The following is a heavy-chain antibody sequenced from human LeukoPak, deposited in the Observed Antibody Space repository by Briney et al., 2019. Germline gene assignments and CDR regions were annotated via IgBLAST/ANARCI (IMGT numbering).Heavy chain of an antibody. V-gene: IGHV4-4*02. CDR3: ARVGAYYDILTGYYPFDY. J-gene: IGHJ4*02. CDR1: GGSISSSNW. D-gene: IGHD3-9*01. CDR2: IYHSGST. Sequence: SGTPSLTCAVSGGSISSSNWWSWVRQPPGKGLEWIGEIYHSGSTNYNPSLKSRVTISVDKSKNQFSLKLSSVTAADTAVYYCARVGAYYDILTGYYPFDYWGQGTLVTVSS.